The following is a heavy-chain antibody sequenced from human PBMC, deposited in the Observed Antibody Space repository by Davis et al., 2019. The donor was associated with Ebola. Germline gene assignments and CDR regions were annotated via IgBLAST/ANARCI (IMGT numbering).Heavy chain of an antibody. J-gene: IGHJ6*02. CDR2: INHSGST. V-gene: IGHV4-34*01. CDR3: ARGPRSWYNYGMDV. D-gene: IGHD6-13*01. CDR1: GGPFSGYY. Sequence: SETLSLTCAAYGGPFSGYYWSRIRQPPGKGLEWIGEINHSGSTNYNPSLKSRVTISLDTSKNQFSLKLSSVTAADTAVYYCARGPRSWYNYGMDVWGQGTTVTVSS.